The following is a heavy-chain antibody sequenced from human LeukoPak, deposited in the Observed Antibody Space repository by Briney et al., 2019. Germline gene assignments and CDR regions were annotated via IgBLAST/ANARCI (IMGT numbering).Heavy chain of an antibody. CDR1: GFTFSSYE. CDR2: IISSGSTI. D-gene: IGHD3-10*01. V-gene: IGHV3-48*03. Sequence: GGSLRLSCPASGFTFSSYEMNWVRQPPGKGRDGVACIISSGSTIYYADSVKGRFTMSRDNAKNSLYLQMNSLRAEDTAVYYCARAFFYGSGSYSVSYFDYWGQGTLVTVSS. CDR3: ARAFFYGSGSYSVSYFDY. J-gene: IGHJ4*02.